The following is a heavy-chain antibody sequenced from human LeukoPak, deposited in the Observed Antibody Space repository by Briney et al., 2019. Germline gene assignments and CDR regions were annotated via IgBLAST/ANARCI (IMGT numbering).Heavy chain of an antibody. CDR2: IYTSGST. CDR1: GGSISSYY. D-gene: IGHD1-26*01. V-gene: IGHV4-4*07. Sequence: KSSETLSLTCTVSGGSISSYYWSWIRQPAGKGLEWIGRIYTSGSTNYNPSLKSRVTMSVDTSKNQFSLKLSSVTAADTAVYYCARDRVQSGRASYYGMDVWGQGTTVTVSS. CDR3: ARDRVQSGRASYYGMDV. J-gene: IGHJ6*02.